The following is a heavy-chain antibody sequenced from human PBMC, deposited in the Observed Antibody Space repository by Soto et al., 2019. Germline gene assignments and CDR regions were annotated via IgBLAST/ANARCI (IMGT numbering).Heavy chain of an antibody. CDR3: ANGVVPAAPTLDY. V-gene: IGHV3-48*01. J-gene: IGHJ4*02. D-gene: IGHD2-2*01. CDR2: ISSSSNSI. Sequence: GGSLRLSCAASGFTFSSYSMNWVRQAPGKGLEWVSYISSSSNSIYYADSVKGRFTISRDNAKNSLHLQMNSLRAEDTAVYYCANGVVPAAPTLDYWGQGTLVTVSS. CDR1: GFTFSSYS.